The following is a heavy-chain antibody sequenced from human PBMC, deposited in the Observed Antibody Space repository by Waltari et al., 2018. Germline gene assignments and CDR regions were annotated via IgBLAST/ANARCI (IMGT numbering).Heavy chain of an antibody. CDR3: ARVQRQQLVPGYYYGMDV. CDR1: GYTFTGYY. Sequence: QVQLVQSGAEVKKPGASVKVSCKASGYTFTGYYMHWVRQAPGPGLEWMGRINPNSGGTNYAQKFQGRVTMTRDTSISTAYMELSRLRSDDTAVYYCARVQRQQLVPGYYYGMDVWGQGTTVTVSS. CDR2: INPNSGGT. V-gene: IGHV1-2*06. J-gene: IGHJ6*02. D-gene: IGHD6-13*01.